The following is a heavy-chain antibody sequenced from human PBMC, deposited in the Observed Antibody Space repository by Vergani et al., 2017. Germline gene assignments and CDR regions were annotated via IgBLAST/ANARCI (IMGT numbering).Heavy chain of an antibody. CDR3: ARVVGDYVWGSYRPNDMDV. V-gene: IGHV4-59*01. Sequence: QVQLQESGPGLVKPSETLSLTCTVSGGSISSYYWSWIRRPPGKGLEWIGYIYYSGSTNYNPSLKSRVTISVDTSKNQFSLKLSSVTAADTAVYYCARVVGDYVWGSYRPNDMDVWGKGTTVTVSS. J-gene: IGHJ6*03. CDR1: GGSISSYY. D-gene: IGHD3-16*02. CDR2: IYYSGST.